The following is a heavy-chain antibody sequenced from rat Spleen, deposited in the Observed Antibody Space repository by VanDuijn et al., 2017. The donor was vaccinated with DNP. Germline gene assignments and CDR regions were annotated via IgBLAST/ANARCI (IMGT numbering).Heavy chain of an antibody. CDR3: ARGLNYGGYIYSWYFDF. CDR1: GYSITSNY. D-gene: IGHD1-11*01. Sequence: EVQFQESGPGLVKSSQSLSLTCSVTGYSITSNYWAWIRKFPGNKMEWMGYINYSGATAYNPSLRSRISITRDTSKNQFFLQLNSVTTEDTATYYCARGLNYGGYIYSWYFDFWGPGTMVTESS. J-gene: IGHJ1*01. V-gene: IGHV3-1*01. CDR2: INYSGAT.